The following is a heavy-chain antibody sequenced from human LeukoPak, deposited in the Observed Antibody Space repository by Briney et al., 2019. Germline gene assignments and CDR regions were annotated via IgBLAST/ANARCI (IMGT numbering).Heavy chain of an antibody. J-gene: IGHJ5*01. D-gene: IGHD2-15*01. Sequence: SETLSLTCTVSGGSITSYYWSWIRQPPGKGLEWIGYIYYTGSTNYNPSLKSRVTISVDTSKSQFSLKLSSVSAADTAVYYCARVVVAAGSNWFDSWGQGTLVTVSS. CDR3: ARVVVAAGSNWFDS. V-gene: IGHV4-59*01. CDR1: GGSITSYY. CDR2: IYYTGST.